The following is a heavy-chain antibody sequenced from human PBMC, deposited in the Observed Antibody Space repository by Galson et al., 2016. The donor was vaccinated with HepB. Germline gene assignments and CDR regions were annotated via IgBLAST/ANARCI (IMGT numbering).Heavy chain of an antibody. CDR1: GFTFRYFS. Sequence: SLRLSCAASGFTFRYFSIHWVRQAPGKGLEWVTIISDDGSSKYYADSVKGRFTISRDNSKNTVNLQMNNVRTEDTAVYYCARGGSGRRAYYYYGMDVWGTGTTVTVSS. CDR2: ISDDGSSK. CDR3: ARGGSGRRAYYYYGMDV. D-gene: IGHD1-1*01. V-gene: IGHV3-30*04. J-gene: IGHJ6*04.